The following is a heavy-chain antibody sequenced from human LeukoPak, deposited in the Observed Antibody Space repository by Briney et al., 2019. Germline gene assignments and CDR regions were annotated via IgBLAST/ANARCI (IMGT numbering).Heavy chain of an antibody. CDR3: GGTIAATHGGAFDI. V-gene: IGHV4-34*01. CDR1: GGSFSGYY. Sequence: SETLSLTCAVYGGSFSGYYWSWIRQPPGKGLEWIGEINHSGSTNYNPSFKSRVAISVDTSKNQFSLKLSSVTAADTAVYYCGGTIAATHGGAFDIWGQGTMVTVSS. J-gene: IGHJ3*02. CDR2: INHSGST. D-gene: IGHD6-25*01.